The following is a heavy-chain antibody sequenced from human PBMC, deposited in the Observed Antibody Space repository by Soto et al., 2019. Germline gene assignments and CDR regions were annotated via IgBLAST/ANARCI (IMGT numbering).Heavy chain of an antibody. J-gene: IGHJ4*02. CDR3: ARGGSSGYYFEPPDY. CDR2: INPSGGST. D-gene: IGHD3-22*01. Sequence: QVQLVQSGAEVKKPGASVKVSCKASGYTFTSYYMHWVRQAPGQGLEWMGIINPSGGSTSYAQKFQGRVTMTRDTSTSTVYMELSSLRSEDTAVYYCARGGSSGYYFEPPDYWGQGTLVTVSS. V-gene: IGHV1-46*01. CDR1: GYTFTSYY.